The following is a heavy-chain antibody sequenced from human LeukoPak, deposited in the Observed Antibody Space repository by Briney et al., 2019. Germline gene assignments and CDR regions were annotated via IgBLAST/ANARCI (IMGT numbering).Heavy chain of an antibody. CDR3: ARGRVLLAYCGGDCYHSWRRGAYFDY. Sequence: SETLSLTCAVYGGSYSGYYWSWIRQPPGKGLEWIGEINHSVSTNYNPSLTSRVTISVDTSKNQFSLKLSSVTAADTAVYYCARGRVLLAYCGGDCYHSWRRGAYFDYWGQGTLVTVSS. J-gene: IGHJ4*02. CDR1: GGSYSGYY. CDR2: INHSVST. D-gene: IGHD2-21*02. V-gene: IGHV4-34*01.